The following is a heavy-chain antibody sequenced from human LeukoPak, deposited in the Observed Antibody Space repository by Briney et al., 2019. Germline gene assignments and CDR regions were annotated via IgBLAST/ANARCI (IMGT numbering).Heavy chain of an antibody. CDR1: GFTFSNYW. D-gene: IGHD2-2*01. CDR3: ARVLYGSRVNVIDS. V-gene: IGHV3-7*01. Sequence: GGSLTLSCAASGFTFSNYWINWVRQAPGKGLEWVANMNEYGSEKYYVDSVRGRFAISRDNAENALFLHMNSLRVEDTAVYRCARVLYGSRVNVIDSWGPGTLVTVSS. CDR2: MNEYGSEK. J-gene: IGHJ4*02.